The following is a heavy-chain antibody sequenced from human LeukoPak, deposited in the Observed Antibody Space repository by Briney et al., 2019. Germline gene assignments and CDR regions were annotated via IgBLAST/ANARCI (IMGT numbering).Heavy chain of an antibody. J-gene: IGHJ4*02. CDR3: ARQRYFDWLFDY. Sequence: PSETLSLTCTVSGGSISSYYWSWIRQPPGKGLEWIGYIYYSGSTNYNPSLKSRVTISVDTSKNQFSLKLSSVTAADTAVYYCARQRYFDWLFDYWGQGTLVTVSS. CDR1: GGSISSYY. D-gene: IGHD3-9*01. V-gene: IGHV4-59*08. CDR2: IYYSGST.